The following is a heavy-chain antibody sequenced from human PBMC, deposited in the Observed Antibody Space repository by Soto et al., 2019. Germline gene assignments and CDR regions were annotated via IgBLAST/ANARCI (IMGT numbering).Heavy chain of an antibody. CDR1: GFTFSIYY. CDR3: ARSRDRYYYYMDV. Sequence: GGSLRLSCAASGFTFSIYYMSWIRQAPGKGLEWVSYISSSGSTIYYADSVKGRFTISRDNAKNSLYLQMNSLRAEDTAVYYCARSRDRYYYYMDVWGKGTTVTVSS. V-gene: IGHV3-11*01. J-gene: IGHJ6*03. CDR2: ISSSGSTI.